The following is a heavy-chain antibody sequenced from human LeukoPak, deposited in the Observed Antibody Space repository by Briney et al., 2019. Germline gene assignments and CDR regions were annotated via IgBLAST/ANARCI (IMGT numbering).Heavy chain of an antibody. CDR2: IYYSGST. J-gene: IGHJ3*02. D-gene: IGHD3-10*01. CDR3: ARARGVRRYDAFDI. CDR1: GGSISSYY. V-gene: IGHV4-59*01. Sequence: SETLSLTRTVSGGSISSYYWSWIRQPPGKGLEWIGYIYYSGSTNYNPSLKSRVTISVDTSKNQFSLKLSSVTAADTAVYYCARARGVRRYDAFDIWGQGTMVTVSS.